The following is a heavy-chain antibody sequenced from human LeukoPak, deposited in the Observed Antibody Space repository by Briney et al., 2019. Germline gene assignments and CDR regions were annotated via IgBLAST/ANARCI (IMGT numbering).Heavy chain of an antibody. J-gene: IGHJ4*02. CDR1: GYTFTSYY. CDR2: INPSGGST. CDR3: ARDRNSGSYGY. D-gene: IGHD1-26*01. V-gene: IGHV1-46*01. Sequence: ASVKVSCKASGYTFTSYYMHWVRQAPGQGLEWMGIINPSGGSTSYAQKFQGRVTMTRDMSTSTVYMELSSLRSEDMAVYYCARDRNSGSYGYWGQGTLVTVSS.